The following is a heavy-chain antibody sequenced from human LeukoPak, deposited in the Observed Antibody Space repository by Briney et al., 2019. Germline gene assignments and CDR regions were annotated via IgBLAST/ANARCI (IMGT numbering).Heavy chain of an antibody. V-gene: IGHV4-59*12. CDR2: IYYSGST. CDR1: GGSISSYY. CDR3: ARDLTDYDFWSGYYTYYYYMDV. D-gene: IGHD3-3*01. Sequence: SETLSLTCTVSGGSISSYYWSWIRQPPGKGLEWIGYIYYSGSTYYNPSLKSRVTISVDTSKNQFSLKLSSVTAADTAVYYCARDLTDYDFWSGYYTYYYYMDVWGKGTTVTVSS. J-gene: IGHJ6*03.